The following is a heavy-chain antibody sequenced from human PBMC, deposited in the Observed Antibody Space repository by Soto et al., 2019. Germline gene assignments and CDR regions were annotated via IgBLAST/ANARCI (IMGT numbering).Heavy chain of an antibody. CDR2: IYYSGST. D-gene: IGHD4-17*01. V-gene: IGHV4-39*01. CDR1: GGSISSSSYY. CDR3: ARGRTVKVFGY. Sequence: SETLSLTCTVSGGSISSSSYYWGWIRQPPGKGLEGIGSIYYSGSTSYNPSLKSRVTISVDTSKNQFSLKLSSVTAADTAVYYCARGRTVKVFGYWGQGTVVTVSS. J-gene: IGHJ4*02.